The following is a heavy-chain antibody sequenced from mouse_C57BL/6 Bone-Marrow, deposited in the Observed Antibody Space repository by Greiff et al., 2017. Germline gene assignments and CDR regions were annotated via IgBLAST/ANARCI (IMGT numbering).Heavy chain of an antibody. CDR1: GFNIKDDY. D-gene: IGHD2-2*01. CDR2: IDPENGDT. J-gene: IGHJ3*01. Sequence: VQLQQSGAELVRPGASVKLSCTASGFNIKDDYMHWVKQRPEQGLEWIGWIDPENGDTESASKFQGKATITADTSSNTAYLQLSSLTSEDTAVYYCTTIYYCYAVFAYWGQGTLVTVSA. V-gene: IGHV14-4*01. CDR3: TTIYYCYAVFAY.